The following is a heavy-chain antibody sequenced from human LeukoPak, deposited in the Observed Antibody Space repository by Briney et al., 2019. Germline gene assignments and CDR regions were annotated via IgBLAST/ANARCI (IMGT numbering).Heavy chain of an antibody. CDR1: GYTFTGYY. J-gene: IGHJ5*02. V-gene: IGHV1-2*02. Sequence: ASVKVFCKASGYTFTGYYMHWVRQAPGQGLEWMGWINPNSGGTNYAQKFQGRVTMTRDTSISTAYMELSRLRSDDTAVYYCARVRELRYFDWLLNWFDPWGQGTLVTVSS. CDR2: INPNSGGT. CDR3: ARVRELRYFDWLLNWFDP. D-gene: IGHD3-9*01.